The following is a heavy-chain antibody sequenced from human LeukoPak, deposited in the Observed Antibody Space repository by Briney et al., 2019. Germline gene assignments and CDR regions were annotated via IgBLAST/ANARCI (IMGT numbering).Heavy chain of an antibody. D-gene: IGHD2-2*01. Sequence: GGSLRPSCAASGFXFSSYNIDWVRQAPGKGLEWVSFIDSSSRYIYQADSVKGRFTISRDNAKSSVFLQMNSLRAEDTAVYYCARVGGHCTSTSCPPPDYWGQGTLVTVSS. CDR2: IDSSSRYI. CDR3: ARVGGHCTSTSCPPPDY. V-gene: IGHV3-21*01. J-gene: IGHJ4*02. CDR1: GFXFSSYN.